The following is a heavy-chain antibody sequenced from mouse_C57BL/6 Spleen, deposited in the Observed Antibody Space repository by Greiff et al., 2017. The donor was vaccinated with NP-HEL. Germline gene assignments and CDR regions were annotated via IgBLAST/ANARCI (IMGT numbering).Heavy chain of an antibody. J-gene: IGHJ2*01. V-gene: IGHV1-54*01. D-gene: IGHD2-1*01. CDR3: ARSGIYYGNYVDY. Sequence: QVQLQQSGAELVRPGTSVKVSCKASGYAFTNYLIEWVKQRPGQGLAWIGVINPGSGGTNYNEKFKGKATLTADKSSSTAYMQLSSLTSEDSAVYFCARSGIYYGNYVDYWGQGTTLTVSS. CDR2: INPGSGGT. CDR1: GYAFTNYL.